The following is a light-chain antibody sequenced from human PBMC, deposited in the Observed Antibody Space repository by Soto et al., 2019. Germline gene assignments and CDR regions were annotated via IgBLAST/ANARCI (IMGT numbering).Light chain of an antibody. CDR2: GPS. CDR1: QSVSSN. J-gene: IGKJ4*01. V-gene: IGKV3-15*01. Sequence: EIVMTQSPATLSVSPGERATLSCRASQSVSSNLACYQQKPGQAPRLLIYGPSTRATGIPARFSGSGSGTEFTLTISSLQSEDFAVYYCQQYNNWPPPLTFGGGTKVEIK. CDR3: QQYNNWPPPLT.